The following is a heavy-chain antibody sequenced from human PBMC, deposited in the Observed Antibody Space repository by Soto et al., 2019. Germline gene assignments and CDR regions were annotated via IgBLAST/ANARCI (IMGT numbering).Heavy chain of an antibody. D-gene: IGHD2-2*01. J-gene: IGHJ4*02. Sequence: GGALRLSCAASGFTFSNYEMKWVRQAPGKRLEWGSNFGTSVSNIFYEEAVKGRFTISREDAQNSLFLQMNSLRAEDTAVYYCVRDYQLVYWGQGTLVTVST. CDR3: VRDYQLVY. V-gene: IGHV3-48*03. CDR2: FGTSVSNI. CDR1: GFTFSNYE.